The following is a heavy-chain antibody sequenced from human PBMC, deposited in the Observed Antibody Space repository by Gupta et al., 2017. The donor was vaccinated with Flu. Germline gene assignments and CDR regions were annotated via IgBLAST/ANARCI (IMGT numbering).Heavy chain of an antibody. Sequence: EVQLVESGGGLVKPGGSLRLSCAASGFTFRSYSMNWVRQAPGKGLEWVSSISSSSSYIYYADSVKGRFTISRDNAKNSLYLQMNSLRAEDTAVYYCAREWGYSSSWYKGNYYYYGMDVWGQGTTVTVSS. J-gene: IGHJ6*02. V-gene: IGHV3-21*01. CDR3: AREWGYSSSWYKGNYYYYGMDV. CDR2: ISSSSSYI. D-gene: IGHD6-13*01. CDR1: GFTFRSYS.